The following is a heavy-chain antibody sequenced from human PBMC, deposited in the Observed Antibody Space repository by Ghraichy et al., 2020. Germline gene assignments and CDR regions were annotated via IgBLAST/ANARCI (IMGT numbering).Heavy chain of an antibody. CDR3: AKNYNGSGGPIDQ. CDR1: GYMFTSDY. D-gene: IGHD3-10*01. CDR2: INPSGGST. V-gene: IGHV1-46*01. J-gene: IGHJ4*02. Sequence: ASVKVSCKASGYMFTSDYVNWVRQAPGQGLEWMGIINPSGGSTTYPQKFQGRVTMTRDTSTSTVYMELSSLRSEDTAVYYFAKNYNGSGGPIDQWGQGTLVTVSS.